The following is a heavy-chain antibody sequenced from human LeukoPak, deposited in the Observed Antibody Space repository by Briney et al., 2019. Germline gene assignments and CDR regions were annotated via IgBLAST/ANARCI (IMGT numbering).Heavy chain of an antibody. Sequence: ASVKLSCKASGFTFTGYYMHWVRQAPGQGLEWMGWINPNSGGTNYAQKFQGRVTMTRDTSISTAYMELSRLRSDDTAVYYCARDIVATTNYYYGMDVWGQGTTVTVSS. D-gene: IGHD5-12*01. V-gene: IGHV1-2*02. CDR2: INPNSGGT. CDR1: GFTFTGYY. J-gene: IGHJ6*02. CDR3: ARDIVATTNYYYGMDV.